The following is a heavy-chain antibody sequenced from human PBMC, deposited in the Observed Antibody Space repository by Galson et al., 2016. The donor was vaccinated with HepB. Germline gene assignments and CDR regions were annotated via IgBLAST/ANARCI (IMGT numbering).Heavy chain of an antibody. CDR2: IYSGNNA. CDR1: GFSVSQNY. J-gene: IGHJ4*02. V-gene: IGHV3-53*01. Sequence: SLRLSCAVSGFSVSQNYMTWVRQAPGKGLEWLSVIYSGNNAYYADSVKGRFTISRDNSKNTVYLQMNSLRAEDTAVYYCSTLNPASPYFDYWGQGTLVTVSS. CDR3: STLNPASPYFDY.